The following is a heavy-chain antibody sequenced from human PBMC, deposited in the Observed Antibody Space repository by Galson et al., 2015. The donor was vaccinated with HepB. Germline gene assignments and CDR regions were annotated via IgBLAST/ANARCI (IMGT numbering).Heavy chain of an antibody. D-gene: IGHD3-10*01. CDR2: ISGSGGST. CDR3: AKDPFPGSGSPPFDY. CDR1: GGTFSSYA. Sequence: SCKASGGTFSSYAMSWVRQAPGKGLEWVSAISGSGGSTYYADSVKGRFTISRDNSKNTLYLQMSSLRAEDTAVYYCAKDPFPGSGSPPFDYWGQGTLVTVSS. V-gene: IGHV3-23*01. J-gene: IGHJ4*02.